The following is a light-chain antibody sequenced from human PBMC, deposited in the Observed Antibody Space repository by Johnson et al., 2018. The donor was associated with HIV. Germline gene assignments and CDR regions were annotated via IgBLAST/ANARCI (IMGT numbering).Light chain of an antibody. J-gene: IGLJ1*01. CDR3: GTWDSSLSAYV. Sequence: QSVLTQSPSVSAAPGQKVTISCSGSSSNIGNNYVSWYQQLPGTAPKLLIYENNKRPSGIPDRFYGSKSGTSATLGITGLQTGDEADYYGGTWDSSLSAYVCGTVTKVTVL. V-gene: IGLV1-51*02. CDR1: SSNIGNNY. CDR2: ENN.